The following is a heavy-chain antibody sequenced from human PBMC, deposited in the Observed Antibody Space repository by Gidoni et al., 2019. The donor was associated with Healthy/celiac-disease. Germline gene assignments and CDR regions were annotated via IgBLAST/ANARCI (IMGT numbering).Heavy chain of an antibody. Sequence: QITLKESGPTLVKPTHTLTLTCTFSGFSLSTSGVGVGWIRQPPGKALEWLALIYWDDDKRYSPSLKSRLTITKDTSKNQVVLTMTNMDPVDTATYYCAHRGEWELLPDYFDYWGQGTLVTVSS. CDR3: AHRGEWELLPDYFDY. V-gene: IGHV2-5*02. J-gene: IGHJ4*02. CDR1: GFSLSTSGVG. D-gene: IGHD1-26*01. CDR2: IYWDDDK.